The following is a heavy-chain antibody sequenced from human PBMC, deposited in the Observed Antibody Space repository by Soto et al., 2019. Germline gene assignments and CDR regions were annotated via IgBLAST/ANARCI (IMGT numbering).Heavy chain of an antibody. V-gene: IGHV3-30-3*01. D-gene: IGHD3-22*01. CDR1: GFTFSSYA. CDR2: ISYDGSNK. CDR3: ASGNYYDSSGYFPY. J-gene: IGHJ4*02. Sequence: QLGGSLRLSCAASGFTFSSYAMHWVRQAPGKGLEWVAVISYDGSNKYYADSVKGRFTISRDNSKNTLYLQMNSLRAEDTAVYYCASGNYYDSSGYFPYWGQGTLVTVSS.